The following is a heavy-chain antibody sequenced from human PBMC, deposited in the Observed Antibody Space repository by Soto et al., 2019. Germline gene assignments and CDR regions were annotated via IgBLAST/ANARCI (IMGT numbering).Heavy chain of an antibody. CDR3: ARDDGSGSSH. J-gene: IGHJ4*02. D-gene: IGHD3-10*01. V-gene: IGHV4-30-4*01. CDR2: ISYTGST. Sequence: QVQLQESGPGLVKPSQTLTLTCNVSGGSISSGNYYWSWIRQPPGKGLEWIAYISYTGSTYYSPSLTSRVTISVDASKNQFSLRLSSVTAADTAVYYCARDDGSGSSHWGQGTLLTVSS. CDR1: GGSISSGNYY.